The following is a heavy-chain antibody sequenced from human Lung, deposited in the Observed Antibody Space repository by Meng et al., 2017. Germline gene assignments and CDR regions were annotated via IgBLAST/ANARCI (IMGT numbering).Heavy chain of an antibody. Sequence: VQLQQWGAVLFNPSETLTPTCVSFVGSVRDYYWSWIRQPPGKGLEWIGEINHSGSTNYNPSLESRATISVDTSQNNLSLKLSSVTAADSAVYYCARGPTTMAHDFDYWGQGTLVTVSS. CDR1: VGSVRDYY. J-gene: IGHJ4*02. D-gene: IGHD4-11*01. V-gene: IGHV4-34*01. CDR3: ARGPTTMAHDFDY. CDR2: INHSGST.